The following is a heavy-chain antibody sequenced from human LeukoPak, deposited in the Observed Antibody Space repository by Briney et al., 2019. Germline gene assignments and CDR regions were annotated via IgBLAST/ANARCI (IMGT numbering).Heavy chain of an antibody. CDR3: ARALGYSGYDYYFDY. CDR2: IYYSGST. J-gene: IGHJ4*02. Sequence: SETLSLTCTVSGGSLSSSSYYWGWLRQPPGTGLEWVGSIYYSGSTYYNPSLKSRVTISVDTSKNQFSLKLSSVTAADTAVYYCARALGYSGYDYYFDYWGQGTLVTVSS. D-gene: IGHD5-12*01. V-gene: IGHV4-39*07. CDR1: GGSLSSSSYY.